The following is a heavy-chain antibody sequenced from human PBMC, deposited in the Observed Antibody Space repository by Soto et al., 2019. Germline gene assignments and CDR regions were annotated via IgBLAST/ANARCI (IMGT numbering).Heavy chain of an antibody. CDR1: GFSLSTSGMC. J-gene: IGHJ6*02. Sequence: GSGPTLVNPTQTLTLTCTFSGFSLSTSGMCVSWIRQPPGKALEWLALIDWDDDKYYSTSLKTRLTISKDTSKNQVVLTMTNMDPVDTATYYCARINRRIAADGMDVWGQGTTVTVSS. CDR2: IDWDDDK. CDR3: ARINRRIAADGMDV. V-gene: IGHV2-70*01. D-gene: IGHD6-6*01.